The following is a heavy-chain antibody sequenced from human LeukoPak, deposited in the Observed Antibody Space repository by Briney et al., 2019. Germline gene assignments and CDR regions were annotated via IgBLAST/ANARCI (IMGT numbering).Heavy chain of an antibody. CDR2: IYPGDSRI. Sequence: GESLQISCQGFGSSFTNYWIGWVRPLPGKGMEWMGVIYPGDSRIRYNPSFQGQVTISVDRSISTAYLQWVSLKASDSAMYYCACRDLTSTWSFPWGQGTLVTVSS. CDR3: ACRDLTSTWSFP. CDR1: GSSFTNYW. J-gene: IGHJ5*02. D-gene: IGHD6-13*01. V-gene: IGHV5-51*01.